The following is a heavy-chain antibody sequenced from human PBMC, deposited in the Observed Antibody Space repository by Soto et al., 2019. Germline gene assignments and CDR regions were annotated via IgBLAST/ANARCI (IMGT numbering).Heavy chain of an antibody. CDR2: ISYDGSNK. CDR3: AKGLQSLFDY. Sequence: GGSLRLSCAASGFTFSSYGMHWVRQAPGKGLEWVAVISYDGSNKYYADSVKGRFTISRDNSKNTLYLQMNSLRAEDTAVYYCAKGLQSLFDYWGQGTLVTVSS. CDR1: GFTFSSYG. J-gene: IGHJ4*02. V-gene: IGHV3-30*18.